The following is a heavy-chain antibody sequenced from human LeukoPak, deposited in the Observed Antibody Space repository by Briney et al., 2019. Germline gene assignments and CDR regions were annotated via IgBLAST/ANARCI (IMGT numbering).Heavy chain of an antibody. CDR1: GFTVGDYY. CDR2: ISSSSSYI. V-gene: IGHV3-21*01. Sequence: GGSLRLSCAASGFTVGDYYMSWVRQAPGKGLEWVSSISSSSSYIYYADSVKGRFTISRDNAKNSLYLQMNSLRAEDTAVYYCARDPFPLKDSSGYYFSYGMDVWGQGTTVTVSS. D-gene: IGHD3-22*01. CDR3: ARDPFPLKDSSGYYFSYGMDV. J-gene: IGHJ6*02.